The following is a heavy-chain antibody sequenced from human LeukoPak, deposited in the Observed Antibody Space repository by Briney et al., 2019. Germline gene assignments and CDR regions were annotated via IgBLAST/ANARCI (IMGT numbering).Heavy chain of an antibody. J-gene: IGHJ4*02. CDR3: AREHIVVVPAAIDY. CDR2: INHSGST. CDR1: GGSFSGFY. V-gene: IGHV4-34*01. D-gene: IGHD2-2*01. Sequence: SETLSLTCSIFGGSFSGFYWSWIRQPPGKGLEWIGEINHSGSTNYNPSLKSRVTISLDTSKNQFSLKLSSVTAADTAVHYCAREHIVVVPAAIDYWGQGTLVTVSS.